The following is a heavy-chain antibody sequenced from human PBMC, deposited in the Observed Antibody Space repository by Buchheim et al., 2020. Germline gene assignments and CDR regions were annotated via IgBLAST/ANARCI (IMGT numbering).Heavy chain of an antibody. V-gene: IGHV1-8*02. D-gene: IGHD3-3*01. J-gene: IGHJ4*02. CDR2: MNPGSGNT. Sequence: QVRLVQSGAEVKKPGASVKVSCKGSGYTFFSYDIHWIRQATGQGLEWMGWMNPGSGNTGYSQKFQGRVSMTKSTSMGTAYLELSGLKSEDTAVYFCARASFSPGGYYEDLDVWGQGTL. CDR1: GYTFFSYD. CDR3: ARASFSPGGYYEDLDV.